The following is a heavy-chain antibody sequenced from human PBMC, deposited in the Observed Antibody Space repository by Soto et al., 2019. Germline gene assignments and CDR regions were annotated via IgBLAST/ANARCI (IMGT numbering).Heavy chain of an antibody. CDR3: ARDLLGPYYDFWSGYYLSYYYGMDV. CDR1: GFKISSSS. J-gene: IGHJ6*02. Sequence: GGSLRLSCAAFGFKISSSSMNWVRQAPGKGLEWVSSISSSSSYIYYADSVKGRFTISRDNAKNSLYLQMNSLRAEDTAVYYCARDLLGPYYDFWSGYYLSYYYGMDVWGQGTTVTVSS. D-gene: IGHD3-3*01. V-gene: IGHV3-21*01. CDR2: ISSSSSYI.